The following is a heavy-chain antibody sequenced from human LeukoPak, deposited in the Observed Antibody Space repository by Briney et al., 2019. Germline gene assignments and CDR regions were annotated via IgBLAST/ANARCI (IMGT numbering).Heavy chain of an antibody. D-gene: IGHD2-21*01. J-gene: IGHJ4*02. CDR2: ISSSGRTI. Sequence: GGSLRLSCEASGFTFSNYEMNWVRQAPGKGLEWVSFISSSGRTIYYADSVKGRFTISRDNAKNSLYLQMNSLRAEDTAVYYCARVASRVIPDYWGQGTLVTVSS. V-gene: IGHV3-48*03. CDR1: GFTFSNYE. CDR3: ARVASRVIPDY.